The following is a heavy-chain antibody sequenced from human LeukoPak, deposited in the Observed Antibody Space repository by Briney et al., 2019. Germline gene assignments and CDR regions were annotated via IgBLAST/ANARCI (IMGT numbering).Heavy chain of an antibody. D-gene: IGHD3-10*01. CDR3: VKAHHPGGWFDP. CDR2: INQDGGEI. J-gene: IGHJ5*02. V-gene: IGHV3-7*01. CDR1: GFTFSSSW. Sequence: GGSLRLSFAASGFTFSSSWMTWVRQAPGEGLEWVASINQDGGEIHYVDSVKGRFTISRDNAKNSLYLQMNSLTAEDTAVHYCVKAHHPGGWFDPWGQGTLVTVSS.